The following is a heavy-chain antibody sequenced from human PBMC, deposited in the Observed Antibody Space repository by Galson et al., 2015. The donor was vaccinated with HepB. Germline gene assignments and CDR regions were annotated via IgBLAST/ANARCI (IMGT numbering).Heavy chain of an antibody. J-gene: IGHJ6*02. Sequence: SVKVSCKASGYTFTSYGISWVRQAPGQGLEWMGWISAYNGNTNYAQKLQGRVTMTTDTSTSTAYMELRSLRSDDTAVYYCARDGLLWFGELSNYYGMDVWGQGTTVTVSS. CDR3: ARDGLLWFGELSNYYGMDV. V-gene: IGHV1-18*04. CDR2: ISAYNGNT. D-gene: IGHD3-10*01. CDR1: GYTFTSYG.